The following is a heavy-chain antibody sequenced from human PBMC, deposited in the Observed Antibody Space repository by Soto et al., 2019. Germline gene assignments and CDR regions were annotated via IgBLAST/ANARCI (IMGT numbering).Heavy chain of an antibody. CDR2: IYYSGST. Sequence: SGTLSLTCTCSGGSISSYYWSWIRQPPGKGLEWIGYIYYSGSTNYKPSLKSRVTISGDTSKHQFSLKLSSVTAAGTAVYYCARCMDYGSSGYPDVCGQRKTVTVSS. V-gene: IGHV4-59*01. J-gene: IGHJ6*02. CDR3: ARCMDYGSSGYPDV. D-gene: IGHD4-17*01. CDR1: GGSISSYY.